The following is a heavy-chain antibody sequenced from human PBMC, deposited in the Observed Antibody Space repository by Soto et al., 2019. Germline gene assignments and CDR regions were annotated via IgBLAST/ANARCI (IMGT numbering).Heavy chain of an antibody. CDR3: XXXXXXXXXXXXXXXXP. CDR2: ISWNSDSK. J-gene: IGHJ5*02. Sequence: EVQLVESGGGLVQPGRSLRLSCAASGFTFDDSAMHWVRQAPGKGLEWVSGISWNSDSKGYADSVTGRFTISRDNAKNSLYLQMNTLRAEDTAXXXXXXXXXXXXXXXXXXXXPWGQGTLVTVSS. V-gene: IGHV3-9*01. CDR1: GFTFDDSA.